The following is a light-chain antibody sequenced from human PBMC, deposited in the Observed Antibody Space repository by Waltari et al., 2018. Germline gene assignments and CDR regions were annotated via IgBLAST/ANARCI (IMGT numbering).Light chain of an antibody. CDR3: QQVNSFPAT. CDR1: QSISNW. CDR2: GAS. Sequence: DIQMTQSPSSVSAFVGDRVTITCRASQSISNWLAWYQQKPGKAPKLLIYGASDSHSGVPSRFSGSGAGTDFTLTISSLQAEDFATYYCQQVNSFPATFGGGTTVEIK. V-gene: IGKV1-12*01. J-gene: IGKJ4*01.